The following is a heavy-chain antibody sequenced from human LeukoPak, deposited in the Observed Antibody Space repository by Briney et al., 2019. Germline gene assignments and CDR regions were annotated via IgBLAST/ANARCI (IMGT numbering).Heavy chain of an antibody. CDR3: VKGYDYYMDV. CDR2: IKQDGSEK. J-gene: IGHJ6*03. CDR1: GFTFSRYW. V-gene: IGHV3-7*01. Sequence: AGGSLRLSCAASGFTFSRYWMTWVRQAPGKGLEWVANIKQDGSEKYYVDSVKGRFTISRDNAKNTLSMQMNSLRVEDTAVYYCVKGYDYYMDVWGKGTTVTISS.